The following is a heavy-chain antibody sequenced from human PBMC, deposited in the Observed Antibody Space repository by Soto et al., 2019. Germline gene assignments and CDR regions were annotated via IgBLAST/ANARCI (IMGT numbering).Heavy chain of an antibody. D-gene: IGHD3-3*01. V-gene: IGHV3-30*03. J-gene: IGHJ3*02. CDR1: GFTFSSYG. CDR3: AFTIFRPHAFDI. CDR2: ISYDGSNK. Sequence: QVQLVDSGGGVVQPGRSLRLSCAASGFTFSSYGMHWVRQAPGKGLEWVAVISYDGSNKYYADSVKGRFTTSRDNSENTLDLQMNSLRAEDTAVYYCAFTIFRPHAFDICGQGTIVTVSS.